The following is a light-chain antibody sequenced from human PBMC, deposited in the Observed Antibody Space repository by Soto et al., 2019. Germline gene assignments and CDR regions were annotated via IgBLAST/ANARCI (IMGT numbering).Light chain of an antibody. V-gene: IGKV3-15*01. Sequence: EIVMTQSPATLSVSPGEGATLSCRASQSVSSSLAWYQKKTGQAPRLLIYGASTRATGIPARFSGSGSGTDFTLSISSLQSEDVAVYYCQQYNNWPLTFGGGTKVELK. J-gene: IGKJ4*01. CDR1: QSVSSS. CDR2: GAS. CDR3: QQYNNWPLT.